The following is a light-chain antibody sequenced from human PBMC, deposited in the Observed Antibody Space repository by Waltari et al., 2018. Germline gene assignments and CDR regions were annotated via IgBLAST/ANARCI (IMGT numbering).Light chain of an antibody. CDR1: QGVGDD. CDR3: QQYNNWLT. Sequence: LFCRASQGVGDDLAWYQHTPGQAPRLLIDRVSVRATGVPVRFSGSGSGTDFTLTISSLQSEDFAVYYCQQYNNWLTFGGGTKVEVK. CDR2: RVS. V-gene: IGKV3-15*01. J-gene: IGKJ4*01.